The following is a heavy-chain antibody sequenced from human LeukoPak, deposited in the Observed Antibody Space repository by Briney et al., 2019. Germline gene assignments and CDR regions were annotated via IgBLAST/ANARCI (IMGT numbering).Heavy chain of an antibody. CDR3: ARQEGLRFLEWLSLYMDV. CDR1: GGSISSSSYY. V-gene: IGHV4-39*01. Sequence: SETLPLTCTVSGGSISSSSYYWGWIRQPPGKGLEWIGSIYYSGSTYYNPSLKSRVTISVDTSKNQFSLKLSSVTAADTAVYYCARQEGLRFLEWLSLYMDVWGKGTTVTVSS. D-gene: IGHD3-3*01. J-gene: IGHJ6*03. CDR2: IYYSGST.